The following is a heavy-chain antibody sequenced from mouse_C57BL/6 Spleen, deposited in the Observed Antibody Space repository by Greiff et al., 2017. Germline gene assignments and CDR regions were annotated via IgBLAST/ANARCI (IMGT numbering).Heavy chain of an antibody. Sequence: EVQVVESEGGLVQPGSSMKLSCTASGFTFSDYYMAWVRQVPEKGLEWVANINYDGSSTYYLDSLKSRFIISRDNAKNILYLQMSSLKSEDTATYYCARAGPAMDYWGQGTTLTVSS. D-gene: IGHD1-2*01. V-gene: IGHV5-16*01. CDR1: GFTFSDYY. J-gene: IGHJ2*01. CDR2: INYDGSST. CDR3: ARAGPAMDY.